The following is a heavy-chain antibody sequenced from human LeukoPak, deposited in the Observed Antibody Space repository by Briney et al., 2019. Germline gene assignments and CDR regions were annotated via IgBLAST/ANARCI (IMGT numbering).Heavy chain of an antibody. V-gene: IGHV3-23*01. CDR3: ARDGYDSSGYSFQFDY. Sequence: PGGSLRLSCAASGIIFSSDAMTWVRQAPGKGLEWVSSINGGTTLYAASVEGRFTISRDNAKNSLFLQMNSLRAEDTAVYYCARDGYDSSGYSFQFDYWGQGTLVTVSS. D-gene: IGHD3-22*01. CDR1: GIIFSSDA. J-gene: IGHJ4*02. CDR2: INGGTT.